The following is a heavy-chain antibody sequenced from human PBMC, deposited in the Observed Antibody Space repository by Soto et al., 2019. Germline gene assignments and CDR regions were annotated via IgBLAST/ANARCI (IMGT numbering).Heavy chain of an antibody. CDR3: AGGATGRAPFQH. D-gene: IGHD6-13*01. CDR2: SRNKVASYTT. V-gene: IGHV3-72*01. Sequence: GGSLRLSCAASRLSLSDQFMDWVRQVPGKGLEWVGRSRNKVASYTTEYAAPVKGRFTISRDESKNSLYLQMNSLRTEDTAVYFCAGGATGRAPFQHWGQGTLVTVSS. CDR1: RLSLSDQF. J-gene: IGHJ1*01.